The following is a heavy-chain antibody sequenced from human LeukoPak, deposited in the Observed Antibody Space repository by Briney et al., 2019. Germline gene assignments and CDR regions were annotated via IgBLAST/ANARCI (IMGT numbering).Heavy chain of an antibody. CDR2: ISGSGGST. CDR3: AKGRAASGTNWFDP. Sequence: GGSLRLSCAASGFTFSSYAMSWVRQAPGKGLEWVSAISGSGGSTYYADSVKGRFTISRDNSKNTLYLQMNSLRVEDTAVYYCAKGRAASGTNWFDPWGQGTLVTVSS. V-gene: IGHV3-23*01. CDR1: GFTFSSYA. J-gene: IGHJ5*02. D-gene: IGHD6-13*01.